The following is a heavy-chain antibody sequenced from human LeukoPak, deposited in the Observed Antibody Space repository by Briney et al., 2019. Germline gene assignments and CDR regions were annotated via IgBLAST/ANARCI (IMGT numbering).Heavy chain of an antibody. CDR3: ASIRLGSWPEYFQH. D-gene: IGHD6-13*01. V-gene: IGHV4-34*01. CDR2: INHSGST. CDR1: RGSLRGYY. Sequence: SEALSLTCAVYRGSLRGYYWSWIRPPPGKGLEWIGEINHSGSTNYNPSLKGRVTISVDTSKNQFSLKLSSVTAADTAVFYCASIRLGSWPEYFQHWGQGTLVTVSS. J-gene: IGHJ1*01.